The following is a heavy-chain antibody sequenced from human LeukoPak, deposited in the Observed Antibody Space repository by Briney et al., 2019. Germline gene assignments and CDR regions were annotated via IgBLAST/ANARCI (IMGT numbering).Heavy chain of an antibody. V-gene: IGHV3-30*18. CDR2: ISHDGTVK. J-gene: IGHJ4*02. CDR3: AKDRAKNWNYALDY. D-gene: IGHD1-7*01. CDR1: GFTFNRHG. Sequence: GGSLRLSCVASGFTFNRHGMQWVRQAPGKGPEWVAVISHDGTVKHYSDSVKGRFSISRDSSDNTLSLQMNSLRAEDTAVYYCAKDRAKNWNYALDYWGQGTLVTVSS.